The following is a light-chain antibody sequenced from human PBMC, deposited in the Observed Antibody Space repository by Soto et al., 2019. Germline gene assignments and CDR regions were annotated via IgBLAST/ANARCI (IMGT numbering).Light chain of an antibody. V-gene: IGKV1-39*01. CDR2: AAS. J-gene: IGKJ1*01. CDR1: QSISNH. CDR3: QQYYSYPQT. Sequence: DIQMTQSPSSLSASVEDRVIITCRASQSISNHLNWYQQKPGKAPKLLIFAASSLQSGVPSRLSGSRSGPDFTLTISSLQPEDFATYYCQQYYSYPQTFGQGTKVDIK.